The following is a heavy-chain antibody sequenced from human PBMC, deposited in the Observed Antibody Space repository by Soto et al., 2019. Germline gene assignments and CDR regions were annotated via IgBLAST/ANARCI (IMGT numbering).Heavy chain of an antibody. CDR1: GFTFSSYA. Sequence: EVQLLESGGGLVQPGGSLRLSCAASGFTFSSYAMSWVRQAPGKGLEWVSAISGSGGSTYYADSVKGRFTISRDNSKNTLYLQMNSLRAEDTAVYYCAKSSQAEPALITMVRGVIDYWGQGTLVTVSS. CDR2: ISGSGGST. D-gene: IGHD3-10*01. V-gene: IGHV3-23*01. CDR3: AKSSQAEPALITMVRGVIDY. J-gene: IGHJ4*02.